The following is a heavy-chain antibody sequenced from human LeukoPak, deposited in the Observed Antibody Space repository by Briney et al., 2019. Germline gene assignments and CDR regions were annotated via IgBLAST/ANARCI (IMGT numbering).Heavy chain of an antibody. Sequence: SQTLSLICTVSGGSVSSGDYYWTWIRQLPGKGLEWIGYIYHSGSTYYNPSLRSRVTMSVDTSQNQFSLKLTSVTAADTAVYYCARKGGSYYYFHYWGQGTLVTVSS. D-gene: IGHD1-26*01. CDR1: GGSVSSGDYY. J-gene: IGHJ4*02. CDR2: IYHSGST. CDR3: ARKGGSYYYFHY. V-gene: IGHV4-31*03.